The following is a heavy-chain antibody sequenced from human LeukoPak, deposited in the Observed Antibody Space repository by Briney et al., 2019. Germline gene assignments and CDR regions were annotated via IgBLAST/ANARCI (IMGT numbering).Heavy chain of an antibody. D-gene: IGHD4-23*01. Sequence: SETLSLTCTASGGSISSGGYCWSWIRQHPGKGLEWIGYIYYSGSTYYNPSLKSRVTISVDTSKHQFSLKLSSVTAADTAVYYCAMDYGGNSRLWAFDIWGQGTMVTVSS. J-gene: IGHJ3*02. CDR2: IYYSGST. V-gene: IGHV4-31*03. CDR1: GGSISSGGYC. CDR3: AMDYGGNSRLWAFDI.